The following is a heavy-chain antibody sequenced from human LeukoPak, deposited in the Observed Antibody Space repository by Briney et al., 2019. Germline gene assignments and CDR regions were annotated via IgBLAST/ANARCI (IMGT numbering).Heavy chain of an antibody. CDR1: GYTFTSYG. CDR2: ISAYNGNT. CDR3: ARNLDSYGTYYFDY. Sequence: ASVKVSCKASGYTFTSYGISWVRQAPGQGLEWMGWISAYNGNTNYAQKLQGRVTMTTDTSTSTAYMELRNLRSDDTAVYYCARNLDSYGTYYFDYWGQGTLVAVSS. V-gene: IGHV1-18*01. J-gene: IGHJ4*02. D-gene: IGHD5-18*01.